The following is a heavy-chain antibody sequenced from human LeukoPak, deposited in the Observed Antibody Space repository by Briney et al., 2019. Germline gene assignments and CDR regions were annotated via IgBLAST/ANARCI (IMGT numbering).Heavy chain of an antibody. CDR2: IIPTFGTA. CDR1: GGTFSSYA. D-gene: IGHD5-24*01. CDR3: ARETERWSPVGYYYYYMDV. Sequence: SVKVSCKASGGTFSSYAISWVRQAPGQGLEWMGGIIPTFGTANYAQKFQGRVTITTDESTSTAYMELSSLRSEDTAVYYCARETERWSPVGYYYYYMDVWGKGTTVTVSS. J-gene: IGHJ6*03. V-gene: IGHV1-69*05.